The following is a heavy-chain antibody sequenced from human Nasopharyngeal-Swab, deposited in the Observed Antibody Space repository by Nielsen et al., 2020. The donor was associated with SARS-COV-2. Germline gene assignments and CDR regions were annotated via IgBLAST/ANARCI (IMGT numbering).Heavy chain of an antibody. CDR3: ARRSGYFYGD. V-gene: IGHV7-4-1*01. J-gene: IGHJ4*02. Sequence: WVRQAPGQGLEWMGWINTNTGTPTYAQGFTGRFVFSLDTSVSTAYLQISSLKADDTVVYYCARRSGYFYGDWGQGTLVTVSS. CDR2: INTNTGTP. D-gene: IGHD3-3*01.